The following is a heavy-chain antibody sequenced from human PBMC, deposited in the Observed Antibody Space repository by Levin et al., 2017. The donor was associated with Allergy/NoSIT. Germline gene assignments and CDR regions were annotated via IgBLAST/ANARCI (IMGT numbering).Heavy chain of an antibody. Sequence: ASVKVSFRASGYTFTGYYIHWVRQAPGQGLEWMGWINPDSGDTNYAQKFHGRVTMTRDTSINTAYMEVTRLRFDDTAVYFCARMLTGTWEWFDPWGPGTLVTVS. CDR3: ARMLTGTWEWFDP. CDR1: GYTFTGYY. V-gene: IGHV1-2*02. J-gene: IGHJ5*02. CDR2: INPDSGDT. D-gene: IGHD1-7*01.